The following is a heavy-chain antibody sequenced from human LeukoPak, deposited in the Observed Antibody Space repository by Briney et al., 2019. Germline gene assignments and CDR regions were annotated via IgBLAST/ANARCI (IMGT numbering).Heavy chain of an antibody. CDR3: ARDVDTAMVDH. CDR2: IIPILGIA. Sequence: ASVKASCKASGGTFSSYAISWVRQAPGQGLEWMGRIIPILGIANYAQKFQGRVTITADKSTSTAYMELSSLRSEDTAVYYCARDVDTAMVDHWGQGTLVTVSS. CDR1: GGTFSSYA. V-gene: IGHV1-69*04. J-gene: IGHJ4*02. D-gene: IGHD5-18*01.